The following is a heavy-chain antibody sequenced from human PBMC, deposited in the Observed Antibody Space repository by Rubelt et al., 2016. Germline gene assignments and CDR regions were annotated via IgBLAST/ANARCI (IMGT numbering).Heavy chain of an antibody. V-gene: IGHV4-39*07. Sequence: QLQLQESGPGLVKPSETLSLTCTVSGGSISSGSYYWGWIRQPPGKGLEWIGSVSYGGRTNYNPSLKSRVPISLDTSKNQFSLKLNSVTAADTAVYYCARGQVATDYWGQGTLVTVSS. CDR2: VSYGGRT. CDR1: GGSISSGSYY. CDR3: ARGQVATDY. J-gene: IGHJ4*02. D-gene: IGHD5-12*01.